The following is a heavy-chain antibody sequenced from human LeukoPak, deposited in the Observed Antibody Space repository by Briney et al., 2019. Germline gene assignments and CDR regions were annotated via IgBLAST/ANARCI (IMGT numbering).Heavy chain of an antibody. D-gene: IGHD4-17*01. CDR3: ARDQGGDYGHYVGPNYFDY. CDR1: GGSISSYY. CDR2: IYYSGST. Sequence: SETLSLTCTVSGGSISSYYWSWIRQPPGKGLEWIGYIYYSGSTNYNPSLKSRVTISVDTSKNQFSLKLSSVTAADTAVYYCARDQGGDYGHYVGPNYFDYWGQGTLVTVSS. J-gene: IGHJ4*02. V-gene: IGHV4-59*12.